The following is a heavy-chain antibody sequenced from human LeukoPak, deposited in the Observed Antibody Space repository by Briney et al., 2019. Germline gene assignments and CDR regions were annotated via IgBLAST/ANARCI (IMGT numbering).Heavy chain of an antibody. CDR3: ARAYSGSFQLDY. J-gene: IGHJ4*02. Sequence: SETLSLTCAVYGGSFSGYYWSWIRQPPGKGLEWIGEINHSGSTNYNPSLKSRVTISVDTSKNQFSLKLSSVTAADTAVYYCARAYSGSFQLDYWGQGTLVTVSS. CDR1: GGSFSGYY. D-gene: IGHD1-26*01. CDR2: INHSGST. V-gene: IGHV4-34*01.